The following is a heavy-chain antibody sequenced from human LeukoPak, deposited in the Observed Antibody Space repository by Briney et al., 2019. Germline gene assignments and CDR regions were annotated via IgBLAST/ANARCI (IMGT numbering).Heavy chain of an antibody. CDR1: GFTVSNNY. V-gene: IGHV3-66*01. Sequence: GGSLRLSCAASGFTVSNNYMNWVRQAPGKGLEWVSLIYSGGDTHYADSVKGRFTISRDSSKNTLYLQMNSLRAEDTAVYYCARDPPAVRTNTYAWGQGTLVTASS. D-gene: IGHD4/OR15-4a*01. J-gene: IGHJ5*02. CDR2: IYSGGDT. CDR3: ARDPPAVRTNTYA.